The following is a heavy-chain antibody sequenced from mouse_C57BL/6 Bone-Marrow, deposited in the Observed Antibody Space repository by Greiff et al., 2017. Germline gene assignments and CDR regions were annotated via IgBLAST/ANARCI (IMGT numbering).Heavy chain of an antibody. Sequence: QVQLQQPGAELVKPGASVKLSCKASGYTFTSYWMHWVKQRPGQGLEWIGMIHPNSGSTNYNEKFKSKATLTVDKSSSPAYMQLISLTSEDSAVYYGARTSFHGNQWGQGTTLTVSS. J-gene: IGHJ2*01. CDR2: IHPNSGST. V-gene: IGHV1-64*01. D-gene: IGHD2-1*01. CDR3: ARTSFHGNQ. CDR1: GYTFTSYW.